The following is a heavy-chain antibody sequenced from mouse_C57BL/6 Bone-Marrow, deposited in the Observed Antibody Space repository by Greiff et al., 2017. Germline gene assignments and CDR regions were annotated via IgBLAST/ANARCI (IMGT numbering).Heavy chain of an antibody. D-gene: IGHD1-1*01. Sequence: QVQLQQPGAELVKPGASVKLSCKASGYTFTSYWMQWVKQRPGQGLEWIGEIDPSDSYTNYNQKFKGQATLTVDTTSSTAYMQLSSLTSEDSAVYYCARDFPNYYGRSSSYFDYWGQGTTLTVSS. CDR2: IDPSDSYT. J-gene: IGHJ2*01. CDR1: GYTFTSYW. V-gene: IGHV1-50*01. CDR3: ARDFPNYYGRSSSYFDY.